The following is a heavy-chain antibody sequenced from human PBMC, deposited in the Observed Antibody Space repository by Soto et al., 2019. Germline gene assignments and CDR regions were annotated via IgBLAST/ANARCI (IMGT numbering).Heavy chain of an antibody. V-gene: IGHV3-33*01. CDR2: IWYDGSNK. Sequence: SLRLSCAASGFTFSSYGMHWVRQAPGKGLEWVAVIWYDGSNKYYADSVKGRFTISRDNSKNTLYLQMNSLRAEDTAVYYCARDFLRYSSSWYHNWFDPWGQGTLVTVSS. CDR1: GFTFSSYG. CDR3: ARDFLRYSSSWYHNWFDP. D-gene: IGHD6-13*01. J-gene: IGHJ5*02.